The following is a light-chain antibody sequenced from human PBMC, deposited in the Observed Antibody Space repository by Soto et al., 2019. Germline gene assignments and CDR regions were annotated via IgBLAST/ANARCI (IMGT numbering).Light chain of an antibody. V-gene: IGKV1-5*01. CDR3: QQYTNTNTPWM. J-gene: IGKJ1*01. CDR1: QTISTW. Sequence: DIQVTQSPPTLSASVGDRVTITCRASQTISTWMAWYQQKPGKAPKLLVYDASTLQSGVASRFSGSGSGTDFTLITSAPQADNSATYYCQQYTNTNTPWMFGQGTKVQI. CDR2: DAS.